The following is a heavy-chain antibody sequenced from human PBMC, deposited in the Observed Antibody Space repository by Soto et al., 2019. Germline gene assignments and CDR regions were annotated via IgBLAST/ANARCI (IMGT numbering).Heavy chain of an antibody. CDR1: GGSISSGGYY. J-gene: IGHJ4*02. D-gene: IGHD2-2*01. V-gene: IGHV4-31*03. CDR2: IYYSGST. Sequence: SETLSLTCTVSGGSISSGGYYWSWIRQHPGKGLEWIGYIYYSGSTYYNPSLKSRVTISVDTSKNQFSLKLSSVTAADTAVYYCARGVPVESPVSTILYYFDYWGQGTLVTVSS. CDR3: ARGVPVESPVSTILYYFDY.